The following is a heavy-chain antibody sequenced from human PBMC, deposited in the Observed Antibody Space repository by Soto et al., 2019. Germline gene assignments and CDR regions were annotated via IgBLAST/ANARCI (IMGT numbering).Heavy chain of an antibody. D-gene: IGHD1-7*01. CDR3: AKNQERELPRVIDF. CDR2: MSGSSSTT. Sequence: EVRLLESGGGLVKPGGSLRLSCATSGLTFSNYAMSWVRQAPGGGLEWVSSMSGSSSTTYYADSVRGLFTISRDRSKNTLYLQMSSLRAEDTALYYCAKNQERELPRVIDFWCQGTLVTVSS. V-gene: IGHV3-23*01. CDR1: GLTFSNYA. J-gene: IGHJ4*02.